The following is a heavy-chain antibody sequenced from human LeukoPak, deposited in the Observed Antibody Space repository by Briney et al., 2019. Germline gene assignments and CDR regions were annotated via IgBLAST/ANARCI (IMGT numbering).Heavy chain of an antibody. V-gene: IGHV1-69*13. CDR3: ARGGGYDFFNAFDI. D-gene: IGHD5-12*01. CDR1: GGTFSSYA. J-gene: IGHJ3*02. CDR2: IIPIFGTA. Sequence: SVKVSCKASGGTFSSYAISWVRQAPGQGLEWMGGIIPIFGTANYAQKFQGRVTITADESTSTAYMELSSLRSEDTAVYYCARGGGYDFFNAFDIWGQGTMVTVSS.